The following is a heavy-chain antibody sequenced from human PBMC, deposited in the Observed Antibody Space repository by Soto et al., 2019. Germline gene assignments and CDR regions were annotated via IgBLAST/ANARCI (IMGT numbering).Heavy chain of an antibody. CDR3: AGNYDVLTGRGDRDV. J-gene: IGHJ6*02. V-gene: IGHV4-59*04. Sequence: QLQLQESGPGLVKPSETLALNCTVSGCAISNYYWHWIRQPQGKGLEWLGNIHYSESTDYHPSVESRVTVTADTSKNQFFLRLSSVNAADTARSYGAGNYDVLTGRGDRDVWGHGTTATVSS. CDR2: IHYSEST. D-gene: IGHD3-9*01. CDR1: GCAISNYY.